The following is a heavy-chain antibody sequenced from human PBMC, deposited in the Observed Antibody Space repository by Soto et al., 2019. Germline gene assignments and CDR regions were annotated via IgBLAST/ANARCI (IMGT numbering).Heavy chain of an antibody. D-gene: IGHD5-18*01. CDR2: IYHSGST. Sequence: QLQLQESGSGLVKPSQTLSLTCAVSGGSISSGGYSWSWIRQPPGKGLEWIGYIYHSGSTYYNPSLKSRVTISVDRSKNQVSLKLSSVTAADTAVYYCARSNTALYYWYFDLWGRGTLVTVSS. J-gene: IGHJ2*01. CDR1: GGSISSGGYS. CDR3: ARSNTALYYWYFDL. V-gene: IGHV4-30-2*01.